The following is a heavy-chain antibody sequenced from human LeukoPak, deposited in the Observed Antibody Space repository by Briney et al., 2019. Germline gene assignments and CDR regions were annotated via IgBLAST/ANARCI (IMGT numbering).Heavy chain of an antibody. CDR1: GFTFSSYW. CDR2: INSDGSST. CDR3: AKDPHLGYFDY. D-gene: IGHD3-16*01. J-gene: IGHJ4*02. V-gene: IGHV3-74*01. Sequence: GGSLRLSCAASGFTFSSYWMHWVRQAPGKGLVWVSRINSDGSSTSYADSVKGRFTISGDNAKNTLYLQMNSLRAEDTAVYYCAKDPHLGYFDYWGQGTLVTVSS.